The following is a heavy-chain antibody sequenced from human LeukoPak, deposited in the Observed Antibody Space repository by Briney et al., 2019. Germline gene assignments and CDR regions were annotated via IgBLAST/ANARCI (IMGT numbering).Heavy chain of an antibody. D-gene: IGHD5-12*01. J-gene: IGHJ4*02. CDR1: GVTFSSNA. Sequence: AGSLRLSCAASGVTFSSNAMNWVRQAPGKGLEWVSSISGSSSYTFYADSVRGRFTISRDNAKNSLYLQMNSLRAEDTAVYYCARGTTGGYSPSHWGQGTLVTVSS. CDR3: ARGTTGGYSPSH. CDR2: ISGSSSYT. V-gene: IGHV3-21*01.